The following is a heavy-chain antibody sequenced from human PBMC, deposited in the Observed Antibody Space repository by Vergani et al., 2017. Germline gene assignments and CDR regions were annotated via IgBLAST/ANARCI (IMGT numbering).Heavy chain of an antibody. D-gene: IGHD5-24*01. CDR3: ARDRGRDGYKFYYYYYGMDV. V-gene: IGHV4-59*11. J-gene: IGHJ6*02. CDR1: GGSISSHY. Sequence: QVQLQESGPGLVKPSETLSLTCTVSGGSISSHYWSWIRQPPGKGLEWIGYIYYSGSTNYNPSLKSRVTISVDTSKNQCSLKLSSVTAADTAVYYCARDRGRDGYKFYYYYYGMDVWGQGTTVTVSS. CDR2: IYYSGST.